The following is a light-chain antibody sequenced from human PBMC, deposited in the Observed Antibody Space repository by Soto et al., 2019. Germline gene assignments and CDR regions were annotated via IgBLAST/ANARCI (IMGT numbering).Light chain of an antibody. CDR2: GAS. CDR1: QSVDSNY. CDR3: QQYHRSPPSWP. J-gene: IGKJ1*01. V-gene: IGKV3-20*01. Sequence: EIVLTQSPGTLSLSPGERATLSCRASQSVDSNYLAWYQQKPGQAPRLLIYGASSRATGVPDRFSGSGSGTEFTLTISRLEPGDFALYCWQQYHRSPPSWPFGQGTKVEIK.